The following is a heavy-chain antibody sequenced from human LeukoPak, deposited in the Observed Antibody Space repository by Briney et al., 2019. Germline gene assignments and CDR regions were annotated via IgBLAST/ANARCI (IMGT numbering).Heavy chain of an antibody. CDR2: ISYRGAT. D-gene: IGHD6-25*01. V-gene: IGHV4-59*01. Sequence: PSETLSLTCTVSGGSITGYSWSWFRQSPVKRLEWIGYISYRGATNSNPSLKSRVTVSLDMSKNQFSLKLNSVTAADTAVYYCARGTAAVYWGQGTLVTVSS. J-gene: IGHJ4*02. CDR1: GGSITGYS. CDR3: ARGTAAVY.